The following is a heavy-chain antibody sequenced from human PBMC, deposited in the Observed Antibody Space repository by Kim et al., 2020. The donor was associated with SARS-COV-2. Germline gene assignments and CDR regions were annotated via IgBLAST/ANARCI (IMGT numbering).Heavy chain of an antibody. V-gene: IGHV4-30-4*01. D-gene: IGHD3-10*01. J-gene: IGHJ2*01. CDR2: IYYSGST. CDR3: ARSPMVLGVIMRENWYFDL. Sequence: SETLSLTCTVSGGSISSGDYYWSWIRQPPGKGLEWIGYIYYSGSTYYNPSLKSRVTISVDTSKNQFSLKLSSVTAADTAVYYCARSPMVLGVIMRENWYFDLWGRGTLVTVSS. CDR1: GGSISSGDYY.